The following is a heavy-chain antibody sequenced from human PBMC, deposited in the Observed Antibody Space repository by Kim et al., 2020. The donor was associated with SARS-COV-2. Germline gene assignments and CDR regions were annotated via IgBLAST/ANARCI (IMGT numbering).Heavy chain of an antibody. D-gene: IGHD3-10*01. CDR3: ARASEDYYGSGSFDY. CDR1: GYTFTSYA. V-gene: IGHV1-3*01. Sequence: ASVKVSCKASGYTFTSYAMHWVRQAPGQRLEWMGWINAGNGNTKYSQKFQGRVTITRDTSASTAYMELSSLRSEDTAVYYCARASEDYYGSGSFDYWGQGTLVTVSS. J-gene: IGHJ4*02. CDR2: INAGNGNT.